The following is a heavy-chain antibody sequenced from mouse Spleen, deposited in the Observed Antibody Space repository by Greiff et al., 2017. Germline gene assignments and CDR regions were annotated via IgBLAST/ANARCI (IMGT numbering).Heavy chain of an antibody. J-gene: IGHJ3*01. CDR3: ARGAYYGSSPWFAY. Sequence: QVQLQQPGAELVKPGASVKLSCKASGYTFTSYWMQWVKQRPGQGLEWIGEIYPGDSYTNYNQKFKGKATLTVDTSSSTAYMQLSSLTSEDAAVYYCARGAYYGSSPWFAYWGQGTLVTVSA. D-gene: IGHD1-1*01. CDR1: GYTFTSYW. V-gene: IGHV1-50*01. CDR2: IYPGDSYT.